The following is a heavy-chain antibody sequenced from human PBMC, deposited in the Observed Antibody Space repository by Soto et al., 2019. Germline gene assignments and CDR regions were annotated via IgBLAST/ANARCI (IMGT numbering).Heavy chain of an antibody. CDR2: IYYDGST. J-gene: IGHJ3*01. V-gene: IGHV4-39*02. CDR3: ARFYGNGFVV. D-gene: IGHD3-10*01. CDR1: GGSITTSSYN. Sequence: QLQLQESGPGLVKPSETLSLTCSVSGGSITTSSYNWDWIRQPPGKGLEWIGTIYYDGSTSYNPSLMCQVTISVDTSMNLFPLLVNSVTAADTAVYYCARFYGNGFVVWGGGTVVTVSS.